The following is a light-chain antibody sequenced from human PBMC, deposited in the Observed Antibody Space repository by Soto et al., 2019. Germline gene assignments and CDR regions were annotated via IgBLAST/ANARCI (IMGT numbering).Light chain of an antibody. CDR3: YSYAGSNNWGV. J-gene: IGLJ2*01. CDR1: SSDVGGYNY. CDR2: EVS. Sequence: QSALTQPPSASGSPGQSVAISCTGTSSDVGGYNYVSWYQQHPGKAPKIMIYEVSKRPSGVPNRFSGSKSGNTASLTVSGLQTEDEAVYYCYSYAGSNNWGVFGGGTKLAVL. V-gene: IGLV2-8*01.